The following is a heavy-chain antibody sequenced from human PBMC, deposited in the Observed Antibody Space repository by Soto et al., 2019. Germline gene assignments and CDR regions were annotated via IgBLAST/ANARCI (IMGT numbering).Heavy chain of an antibody. CDR1: GYTFTNYW. Sequence: PGESLKISCEGSGYTFTNYWIGWVRQMPGKGLEWMGIIYPGDSDTRYSPSFQGQVTFSADKSTTSAYLQWSSLKASDTAIYFCVRRARGNWAFDYWGQGTLVTVSS. CDR2: IYPGDSDT. V-gene: IGHV5-51*01. CDR3: VRRARGNWAFDY. J-gene: IGHJ4*02. D-gene: IGHD3-16*01.